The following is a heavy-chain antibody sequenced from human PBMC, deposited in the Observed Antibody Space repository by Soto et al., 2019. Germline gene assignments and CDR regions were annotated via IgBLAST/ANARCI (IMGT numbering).Heavy chain of an antibody. CDR3: AREGRYCTNGVCHPVDYYYYYGTDV. V-gene: IGHV4-59*01. D-gene: IGHD2-8*01. J-gene: IGHJ6*02. Sequence: SETLSLTCTVSGGSISSYYWSWIRQPPGKGLEWIGYIYYSGSTNYNPSLKSRVTISVDTSKNQFSLKLSSVTAADTAVYYCAREGRYCTNGVCHPVDYYYYYGTDVWGQGTTVTVSS. CDR2: IYYSGST. CDR1: GGSISSYY.